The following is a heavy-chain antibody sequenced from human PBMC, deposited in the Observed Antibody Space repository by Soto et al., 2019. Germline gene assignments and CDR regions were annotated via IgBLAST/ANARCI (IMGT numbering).Heavy chain of an antibody. Sequence: EVQLVESGGGLVQPGGSLRLSCAASGFTFSDYWMSLVRQAPGKGLECVANIKTDGSEKYYVCPVKGRFTISRDNAKNSLSLQMNSLIAEDTAVYYCVISIGRGGNDYWGQGNLVAVSS. J-gene: IGHJ4*02. CDR3: VISIGRGGNDY. CDR2: IKTDGSEK. D-gene: IGHD3-22*01. V-gene: IGHV3-7*05. CDR1: GFTFSDYW.